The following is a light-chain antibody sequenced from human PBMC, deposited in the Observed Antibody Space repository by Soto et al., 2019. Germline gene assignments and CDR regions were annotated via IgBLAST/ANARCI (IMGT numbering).Light chain of an antibody. CDR3: QQYNNWPRT. CDR2: GAS. V-gene: IGKV3-15*01. Sequence: EIVMTQSPATLSVSAGERATLSCRASQSVSSNLAWYQQKPGQAPRLLIYGASTRATGIPARFSGSGSGTEFTLTISSQQSEDVADYYCQQYNNWPRTFGQGTKVEIK. J-gene: IGKJ1*01. CDR1: QSVSSN.